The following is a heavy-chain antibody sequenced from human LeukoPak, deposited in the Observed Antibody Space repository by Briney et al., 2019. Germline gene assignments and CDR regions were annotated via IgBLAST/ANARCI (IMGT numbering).Heavy chain of an antibody. CDR1: GYSISSGYY. D-gene: IGHD3-3*01. J-gene: IGHJ4*02. Sequence: SETLSLTCTVSGYSISSGYYWGWIRQPPGKGLEWIGSIYHSGSTYYNPSLKSRVTISVDTSKNQFSLKLSSVTAADTAVYYCARVHHQYDFWSGYGAPSYFDYWGQGTLVTVSS. V-gene: IGHV4-38-2*02. CDR2: IYHSGST. CDR3: ARVHHQYDFWSGYGAPSYFDY.